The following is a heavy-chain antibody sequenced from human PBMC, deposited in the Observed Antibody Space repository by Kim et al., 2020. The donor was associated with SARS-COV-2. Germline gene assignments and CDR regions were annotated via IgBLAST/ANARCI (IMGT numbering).Heavy chain of an antibody. V-gene: IGHV3-74*01. J-gene: IGHJ4*02. Sequence: GGSLRLSCEGSGFIFSHYWMHWVRQAPGKGLVWVSRISSDGSFTGYADSVKGRFTISRDNAKNTMYLQINSLRAEDTAVYYCAAFGFDWLLSLWGQRTLVTLSS. CDR3: AAFGFDWLLSL. CDR2: ISSDGSFT. CDR1: GFIFSHYW. D-gene: IGHD3-9*01.